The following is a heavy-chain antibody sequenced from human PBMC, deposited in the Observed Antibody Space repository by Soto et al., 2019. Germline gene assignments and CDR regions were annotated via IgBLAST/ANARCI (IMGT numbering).Heavy chain of an antibody. D-gene: IGHD3-22*01. CDR2: ICYDGSNK. CDR1: GFSFSSYG. Sequence: QVQLVESGGGVVQPGRSLRLSCAASGFSFSSYGMHWVRQAPGKGLEWVAVICYDGSNKYYADSVKGRFTISRDNSKNTLYLQMNSLRAEDTAVYYCARGYGVNYHDSTGISDYWGQGTLVTVSS. J-gene: IGHJ4*02. CDR3: ARGYGVNYHDSTGISDY. V-gene: IGHV3-33*01.